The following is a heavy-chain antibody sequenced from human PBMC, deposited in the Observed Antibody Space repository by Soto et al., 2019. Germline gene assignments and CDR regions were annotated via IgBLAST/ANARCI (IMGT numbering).Heavy chain of an antibody. J-gene: IGHJ6*02. CDR1: GGTFSSYT. V-gene: IGHV1-69*04. Sequence: SVKVSCKASGGTFSSYTISWVRQAPGQGLEWMGRIIPILGIANYAQKFQGRVTITADKSTSTAYMELSSLRSEDTAVYYCARDNHYDSSGYYWDYYYGMDVWGQGTTVTVSS. CDR3: ARDNHYDSSGYYWDYYYGMDV. D-gene: IGHD3-22*01. CDR2: IIPILGIA.